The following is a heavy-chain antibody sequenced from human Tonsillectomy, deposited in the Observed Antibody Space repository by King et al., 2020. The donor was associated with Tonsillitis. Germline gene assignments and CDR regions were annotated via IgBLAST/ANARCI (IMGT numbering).Heavy chain of an antibody. Sequence: QLQESGPGLVKPSETLSLTCTISGDAINNYNWNWIRQSPGKGLEWIGYVYYTGSTDYNPSLRGRATITLDTPRNQFSLRMRSVTAADTAVYYCARRRRYGSPTSFCEDCWFDPWGQGTLVTVSA. V-gene: IGHV4-59*08. CDR2: VYYTGST. CDR3: ARRRRYGSPTSFCEDCWFDP. D-gene: IGHD2/OR15-2a*01. J-gene: IGHJ5*02. CDR1: GDAINNYN.